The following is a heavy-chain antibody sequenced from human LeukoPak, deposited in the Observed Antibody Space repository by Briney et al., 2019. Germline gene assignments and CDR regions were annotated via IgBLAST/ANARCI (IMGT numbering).Heavy chain of an antibody. CDR2: INPNSGGT. Sequence: ASVKVSCKASGYTFTGYYMHWVRQAPGQGLEWMGRINPNSGGTNYAQKFQGRVTMTRDTSISTAYMELSRLRSDDTAVYYCARGIRIVVVPAAIRLDYWGQGTLVTVSS. CDR3: ARGIRIVVVPAAIRLDY. J-gene: IGHJ4*02. D-gene: IGHD2-2*02. V-gene: IGHV1-2*06. CDR1: GYTFTGYY.